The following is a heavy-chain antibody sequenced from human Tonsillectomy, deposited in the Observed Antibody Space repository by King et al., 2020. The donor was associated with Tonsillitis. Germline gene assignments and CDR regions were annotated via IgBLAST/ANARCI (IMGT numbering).Heavy chain of an antibody. CDR1: GGSTSSYY. Sequence: QVQLQESGPGLVKPSETLSLTCSVSGGSTSSYYWSWIRQPPGKGLEWIGYVYYSGTTNSNPSLKSRVTMSIDTSKNQISLNLRSVTAADTAVYYCARDNGGIPNHYHFYYMDVWGKGTTVTVSS. CDR3: ARDNGGIPNHYHFYYMDV. V-gene: IGHV4-59*01. J-gene: IGHJ6*03. CDR2: VYYSGTT. D-gene: IGHD2-15*01.